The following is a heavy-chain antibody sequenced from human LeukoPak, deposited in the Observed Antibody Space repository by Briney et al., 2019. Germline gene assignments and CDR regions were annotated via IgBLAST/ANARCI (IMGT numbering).Heavy chain of an antibody. CDR3: ARVKRGERAFDI. D-gene: IGHD1-1*01. CDR1: AYTFTDYS. CDR2: INPNSGGT. V-gene: IGHV1-2*02. J-gene: IGHJ3*02. Sequence: ASVKVSCKASAYTFTDYSMHWVRQGQAPGQGLEWMGWINPNSGGTNYEQKFQGRVTLTRDASISTVSMELNRLTSDDTAVYYCARVKRGERAFDIWGQGTMVTVSS.